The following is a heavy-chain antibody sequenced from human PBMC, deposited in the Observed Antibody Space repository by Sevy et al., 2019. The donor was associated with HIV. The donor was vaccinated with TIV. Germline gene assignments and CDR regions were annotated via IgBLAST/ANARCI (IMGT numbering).Heavy chain of an antibody. CDR2: ISGTGNTI. J-gene: IGHJ4*02. Sequence: GGSLRLSCAASGFTFSPYSMNWIRQAPGKGLEWLSYISGTGNTIYYAGSGKGRFTITKDNAKNSLYLQMNSRRAEDTAVYYCARVPLYSDSHINDYWGQGTLVTVSS. V-gene: IGHV3-48*04. CDR3: ARVPLYSDSHINDY. D-gene: IGHD3-22*01. CDR1: GFTFSPYS.